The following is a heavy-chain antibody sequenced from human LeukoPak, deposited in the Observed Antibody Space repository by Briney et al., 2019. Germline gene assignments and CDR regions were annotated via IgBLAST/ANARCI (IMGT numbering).Heavy chain of an antibody. Sequence: PSETLSLTCTVSGGSISSSDYYWAWIRQSPGKGLEGIVTIYYSGNTYYNPSLKSRVAISIDTSKNQFSLKLSSVTAADTAVYFCARAPLSGTYYTDAFDIWGQGTMVTVSS. D-gene: IGHD1-26*01. CDR1: GGSISSSDYY. J-gene: IGHJ3*02. CDR2: IYYSGNT. V-gene: IGHV4-39*07. CDR3: ARAPLSGTYYTDAFDI.